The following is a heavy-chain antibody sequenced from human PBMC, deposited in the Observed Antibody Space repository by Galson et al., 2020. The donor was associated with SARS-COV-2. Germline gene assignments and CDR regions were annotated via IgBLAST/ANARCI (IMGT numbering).Heavy chain of an antibody. CDR2: IYYSGRT. J-gene: IGHJ4*02. D-gene: IGHD6-6*01. CDR1: GVSINSRAYY. V-gene: IGHV4-39*01. Sequence: VETSGTLFLPCTVPGVSINSRAYYWRWTRQPPGKGLEWIGTIYYSGRTYYNPSLKSRVTISVDTSRNQFSLKLTSVTAAETAVYYCARRFSSSSSWDFDYWGQGTLVTVSS. CDR3: ARRFSSSSSWDFDY.